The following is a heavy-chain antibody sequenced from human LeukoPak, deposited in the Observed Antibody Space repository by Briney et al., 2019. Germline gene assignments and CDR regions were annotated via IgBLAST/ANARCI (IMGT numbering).Heavy chain of an antibody. D-gene: IGHD2-2*01. V-gene: IGHV3-48*02. Sequence: GGSLRLSCAASGFTFSSYSMNWVRQAPGKGLEWVSYISSSSSTIYYADSVKGRFTISRDNAKNSLYLQMNSLRDEDTAVYYCARDGGYCSSTSCYPSDYYYYAMDVWGQGTTVTVSS. CDR2: ISSSSSTI. CDR1: GFTFSSYS. CDR3: ARDGGYCSSTSCYPSDYYYYAMDV. J-gene: IGHJ6*02.